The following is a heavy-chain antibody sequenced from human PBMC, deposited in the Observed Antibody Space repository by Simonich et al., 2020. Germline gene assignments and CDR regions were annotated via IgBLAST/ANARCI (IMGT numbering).Heavy chain of an antibody. J-gene: IGHJ3*02. CDR3: ARGKGWKNAFDI. D-gene: IGHD1-1*01. Sequence: QVQLQQWGAGLLKPSETLSLTCAVYGGSFSGYYWSGLRQPPGKGLEWDGEINHSGSTNYNPALKSGVTMSVDTSKNQFSLKLSSVTAADTAVYYCARGKGWKNAFDIWGQGTMVTVSS. CDR2: INHSGST. CDR1: GGSFSGYY. V-gene: IGHV4-34*01.